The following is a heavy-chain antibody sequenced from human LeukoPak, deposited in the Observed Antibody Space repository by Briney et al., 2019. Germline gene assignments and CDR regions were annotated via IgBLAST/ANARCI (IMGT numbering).Heavy chain of an antibody. V-gene: IGHV4-61*05. D-gene: IGHD4-17*01. CDR3: ARHAILYSDTPYFDS. Sequence: SETLSLTCTVSGGSISSSNYYWGWIRQPPGNGLEWIGYIYHSGDTKYNPSLKSRVSVLVDMSKNQLSLSLTSVTAADTAVYFCARHAILYSDTPYFDSWGQGARVTVSS. CDR1: GGSISSSNYY. J-gene: IGHJ4*02. CDR2: IYHSGDT.